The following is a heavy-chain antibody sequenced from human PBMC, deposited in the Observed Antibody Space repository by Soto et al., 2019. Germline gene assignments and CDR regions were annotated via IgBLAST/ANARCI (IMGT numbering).Heavy chain of an antibody. V-gene: IGHV3-23*01. D-gene: IGHD2-15*01. CDR2: ISYSGGST. CDR3: AKGGIWLCSLYLDV. CDR1: GFSFDRVA. J-gene: IGHJ6*03. Sequence: EVQLLESGGGLVQPGGSLRLSCAASGFSFDRVAMTWVRQAPGKGPEWVSSISYSGGSTSYADSVRGRFTTSRDSSKNTLYLQMDSVRAEDTALYYCAKGGIWLCSLYLDVGGKGTTVTVSS.